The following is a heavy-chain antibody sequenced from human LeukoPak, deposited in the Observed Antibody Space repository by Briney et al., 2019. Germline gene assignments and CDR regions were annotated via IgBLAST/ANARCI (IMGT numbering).Heavy chain of an antibody. V-gene: IGHV3-74*01. J-gene: IGHJ4*02. CDR1: GFTFSKYW. Sequence: GGSLRLSCAASGFTFSKYWMLWVRQAPGKGLESVSRIYTDGTVTTYADSVKGRFTVSRDNADNTMILQMNSVRDEDTAVYYCATKQWLAPPPDSWGQGTPVTVSS. D-gene: IGHD6-19*01. CDR2: IYTDGTVT. CDR3: ATKQWLAPPPDS.